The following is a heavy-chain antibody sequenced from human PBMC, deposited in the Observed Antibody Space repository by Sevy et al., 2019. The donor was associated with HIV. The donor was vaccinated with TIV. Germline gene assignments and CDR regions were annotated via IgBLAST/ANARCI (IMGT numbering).Heavy chain of an antibody. J-gene: IGHJ6*03. V-gene: IGHV3-48*03. D-gene: IGHD3-10*01. CDR1: GFTFSSYE. CDR2: ISSSGSTI. Sequence: GGSLRLSCAASGFTFSSYEMNLVRQAPGKGLEWVSYISSSGSTIYYADSVKGRFTISRDNAKNALYLQMNSLRAEDTAVYYCARILNYYGSGSPSSHYYRDVRGKGTTVTVSS. CDR3: ARILNYYGSGSPSSHYYRDV.